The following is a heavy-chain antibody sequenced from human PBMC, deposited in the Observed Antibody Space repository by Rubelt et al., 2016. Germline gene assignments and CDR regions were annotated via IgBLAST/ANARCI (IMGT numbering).Heavy chain of an antibody. D-gene: IGHD6-13*01. Sequence: QLQLQESGPGLVKPSETLSLTCTVSGGSIRSTSYYWGWIRQPPGKGLEWIGSIYYSGNTYYNPSLMCRVTRSVDTSMNQFSLKLSSVTAAETVVYYCAVYSRPGGRYYYYGMDVWGQGTTVTVSS. CDR2: IYYSGNT. CDR3: AVYSRPGGRYYYYGMDV. V-gene: IGHV4-39*01. CDR1: GGSIRSTSYY. J-gene: IGHJ6*02.